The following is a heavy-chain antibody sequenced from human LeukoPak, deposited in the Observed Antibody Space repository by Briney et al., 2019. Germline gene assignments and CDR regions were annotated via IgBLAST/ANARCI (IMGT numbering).Heavy chain of an antibody. D-gene: IGHD7-27*01. CDR1: GFTFRNHW. J-gene: IGHJ4*02. CDR2: INSDGSDT. V-gene: IGHV3-74*01. Sequence: PGGSLRPSCAASGFTFRNHWMHWVRQAPGKGPVWVARINSDGSDTSHADSVEGRFTISRDNAKDTLYLQMNSLRVEDTAVYYCARNNWGIDYWGQGTLVAVSS. CDR3: ARNNWGIDY.